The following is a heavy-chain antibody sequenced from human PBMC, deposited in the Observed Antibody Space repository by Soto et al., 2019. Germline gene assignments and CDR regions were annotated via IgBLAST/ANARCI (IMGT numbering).Heavy chain of an antibody. CDR2: MNPNSGNT. CDR1: GYTFTSYD. V-gene: IGHV1-8*01. CDR3: AMGEAVVVVAATLVTPYDY. Sequence: QVQLVQSGAEVKKPGASVKVSCKASGYTFTSYDINWVRQATGQGLEWMGWMNPNSGNTGYAQKLQGRVTMTRNTSISTAYMELSSLRSEDTAVYYCAMGEAVVVVAATLVTPYDYWGQGTLVTVSS. J-gene: IGHJ4*02. D-gene: IGHD2-15*01.